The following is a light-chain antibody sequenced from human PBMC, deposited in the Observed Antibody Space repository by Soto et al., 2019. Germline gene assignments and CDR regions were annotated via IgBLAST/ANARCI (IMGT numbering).Light chain of an antibody. CDR2: STN. J-gene: IGLJ2*01. CDR3: LLYYGAQLGV. CDR1: TGAVTSGYY. Sequence: QTVVTQEPSLTMSPGGTVTLTCATSTGAVTSGYYPNWFQQKPGQAPRALIYSTNNKYSWTPARFSGSLLGGKAALTLSGVQPEDEADYYCLLYYGAQLGVFGGGTKLTVL. V-gene: IGLV7-43*01.